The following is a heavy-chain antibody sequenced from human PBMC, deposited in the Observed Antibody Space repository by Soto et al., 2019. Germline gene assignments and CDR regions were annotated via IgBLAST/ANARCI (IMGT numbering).Heavy chain of an antibody. D-gene: IGHD3-16*01. Sequence: EVQLVESGGGLIQPGGSLRLSCAVSGFTVSNNYMSWVRQAPGKGLEGVSVIYSGGYTAYGDSVKGRFTISRDNSKNKLYLQIKPRGADDGAVYYCGTQGGGGVYWGQGTLVTVSS. CDR3: GTQGGGGVY. J-gene: IGHJ4*02. V-gene: IGHV3-53*01. CDR2: IYSGGYT. CDR1: GFTVSNNY.